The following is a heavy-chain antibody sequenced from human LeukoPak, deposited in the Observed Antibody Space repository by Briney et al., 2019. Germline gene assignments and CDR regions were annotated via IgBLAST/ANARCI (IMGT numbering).Heavy chain of an antibody. CDR1: GFTFGDYA. Sequence: GGSLRLSXTASGFTFGDYAMSWLRQAPGKGLEWVGFIRSKAYGGTTEYAASVKGRFTISRDDSKSIAYLQMNSLKTEDTAVYYCTRVGEDSTHVEGVPYYFDYWGQGTLVTVSS. CDR3: TRVGEDSTHVEGVPYYFDY. J-gene: IGHJ4*02. D-gene: IGHD2-2*01. V-gene: IGHV3-49*03. CDR2: IRSKAYGGTT.